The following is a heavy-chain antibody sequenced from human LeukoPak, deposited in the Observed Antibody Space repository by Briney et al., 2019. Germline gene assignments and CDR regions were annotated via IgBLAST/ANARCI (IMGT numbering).Heavy chain of an antibody. Sequence: ASVRVSYKTSGYSLTDYYIHWVRQAPGQGLEWMGWINTKSGRTSSARKFQGRVTMTRDPSITTVYMDMAWLTSDDTAIYFCARADFIDAGPYLIGPWGQGTLVTVSS. CDR3: ARADFIDAGPYLIGP. V-gene: IGHV1-2*02. J-gene: IGHJ5*02. D-gene: IGHD3-3*01. CDR1: GYSLTDYY. CDR2: INTKSGRT.